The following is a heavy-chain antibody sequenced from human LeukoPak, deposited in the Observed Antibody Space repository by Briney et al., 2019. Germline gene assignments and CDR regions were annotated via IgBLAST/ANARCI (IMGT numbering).Heavy chain of an antibody. CDR1: GYTFISYA. D-gene: IGHD3/OR15-3a*01. J-gene: IGHJ4*02. V-gene: IGHV1-3*01. Sequence: ASVKDSCMASGYTFISYAMHSVRQAPGQRLEWMGWINAGNGNTKYSQKFQGRVTITRDTSASTAYMELSSLRSEDTAVYYCARAYRTGIDYWGQGTLVTVSS. CDR3: ARAYRTGIDY. CDR2: INAGNGNT.